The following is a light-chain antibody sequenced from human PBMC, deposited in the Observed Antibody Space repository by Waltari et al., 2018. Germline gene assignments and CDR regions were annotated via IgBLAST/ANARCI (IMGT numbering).Light chain of an antibody. CDR3: QQYYNTPGT. V-gene: IGKV1-NL1*01. J-gene: IGKJ1*01. Sequence: DIQMTQSPSSLSASVGDRVTITCRASQGIANSLAWYQQKLGQAPKLLLYAASRLESGVPSRYSGSGSGTDYTLTISSLQPEDFATYYCQQYYNTPGTFGQGTKVEIK. CDR2: AAS. CDR1: QGIANS.